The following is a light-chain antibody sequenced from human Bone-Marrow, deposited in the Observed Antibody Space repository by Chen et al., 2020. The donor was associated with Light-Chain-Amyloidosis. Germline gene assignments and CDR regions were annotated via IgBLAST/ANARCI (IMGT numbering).Light chain of an antibody. J-gene: IGLJ2*01. CDR2: RDT. CDR3: QSADSSGTYEVV. V-gene: IGLV3-25*03. Sequence: SYELTQPPSVSVSPGQTARITCSGEDLPTKYAYWYQQKTGQAPVLVIHRDTEVPSGISERFSRASSGTTATLTISGVQAENEADYHCQSADSSGTYEVVFGGGTKLTFL. CDR1: DLPTKY.